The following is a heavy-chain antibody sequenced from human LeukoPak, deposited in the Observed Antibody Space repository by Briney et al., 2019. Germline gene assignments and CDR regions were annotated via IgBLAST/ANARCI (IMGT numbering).Heavy chain of an antibody. CDR3: ARAQLLTAPAGTFADN. D-gene: IGHD6-13*01. Sequence: GASVKVSCKASGYMFTDYFMHWVRQAPGQGPEWMGWFNPKSGDKKYAQQFQGRVTMTRDTSINTAHMEMSGLTSDDTAVYYCARAQLLTAPAGTFADNWGQGTLVTVSS. CDR1: GYMFTDYF. CDR2: FNPKSGDK. V-gene: IGHV1-2*02. J-gene: IGHJ4*02.